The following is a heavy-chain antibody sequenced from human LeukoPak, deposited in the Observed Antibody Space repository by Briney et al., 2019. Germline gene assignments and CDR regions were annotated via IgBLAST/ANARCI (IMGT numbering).Heavy chain of an antibody. CDR3: ARDQALVGV. Sequence: GSLRLSCAASGFTVSSNYMSWVRQAPGKGLEWIGSIYYSGSTYYNPSLKSRVTISVDTSKNQFSLKLSSVTAADTAVYYCARDQALVGVWGQGTMVTVSS. D-gene: IGHD2-2*01. CDR1: GFTVSSNY. CDR2: IYYSGST. V-gene: IGHV4-39*07. J-gene: IGHJ3*01.